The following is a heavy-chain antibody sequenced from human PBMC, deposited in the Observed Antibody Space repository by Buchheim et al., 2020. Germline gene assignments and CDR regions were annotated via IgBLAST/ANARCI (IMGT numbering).Heavy chain of an antibody. J-gene: IGHJ5*02. CDR1: GFSFGNTW. D-gene: IGHD3-10*01. V-gene: IGHV3-7*01. CDR3: ARVIWFRESVWFDP. CDR2: IKQDGSEK. Sequence: EVQLVESGGGLVQPGGSLRLSCAASGFSFGNTWMDWVRQAPGKGLEWVANIKQDGSEKYYVDSVKGRFTISRDNAKNSLYLQMNSLRAEDTAVYYCARVIWFRESVWFDPWGQGTL.